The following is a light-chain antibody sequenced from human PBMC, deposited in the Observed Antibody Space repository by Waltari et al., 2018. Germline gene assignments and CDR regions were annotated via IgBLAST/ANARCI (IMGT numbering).Light chain of an antibody. V-gene: IGKV3-20*01. J-gene: IGKJ1*01. Sequence: EIVFTQSPGNLSWSPGERATLSCRASQSVISALAWYQQRPGQAPRLLTYGASSRATGIPDRFSGSGSGTDFSLTISRLEPEDFAVYYCQNYVRLPATFGQGTKVEIK. CDR2: GAS. CDR3: QNYVRLPAT. CDR1: QSVISA.